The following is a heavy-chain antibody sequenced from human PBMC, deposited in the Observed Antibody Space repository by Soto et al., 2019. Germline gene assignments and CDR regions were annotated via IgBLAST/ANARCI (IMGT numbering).Heavy chain of an antibody. CDR1: GFPFSSYA. CDR2: LSHDGRNK. J-gene: IGHJ4*02. CDR3: ARDGRERQWLDFFDY. V-gene: IGHV3-30*04. Sequence: QVQLVESGGGVVQPATSLRLSCAASGFPFSSYAIHWVRQAPGEGLEWVAVLSHDGRNKYYAESVKGRFTISRDNSKNTLYLQMNRLRPEDTALYFCARDGRERQWLDFFDYWGQGTLVTVSS. D-gene: IGHD6-19*01.